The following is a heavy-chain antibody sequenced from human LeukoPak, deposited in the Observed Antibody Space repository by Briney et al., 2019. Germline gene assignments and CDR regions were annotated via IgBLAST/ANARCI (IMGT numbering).Heavy chain of an antibody. CDR1: GGSISSYD. J-gene: IGHJ5*02. CDR2: IYYRGST. Sequence: SSETLCLTCSVSGGSISSYDWSWIRQPPGKGLEWIGYIYYRGSTNYNPSLRSRVTISVDTSKNQFSLTLTSVTAADTAEYYCVRDPTQNCFHPLGRGTLVTVSS. CDR3: VRDPTQNCFHP. V-gene: IGHV4-59*01.